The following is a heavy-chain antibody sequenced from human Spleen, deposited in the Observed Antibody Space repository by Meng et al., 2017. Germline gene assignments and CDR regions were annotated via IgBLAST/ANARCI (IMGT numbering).Heavy chain of an antibody. D-gene: IGHD3-10*01. J-gene: IGHJ6*04. Sequence: LSLTCAASGFTLSSSRLNWVRQTPGTGLEWVSVISSSGSHIYYADSVKGRFTIARDTATNSLYLQMNSRRAEDTGIYYCARDFHGSGTYYRDDYGRDGGGKG. CDR2: ISSSGSHI. CDR3: ARDFHGSGTYYRDDYGRDG. CDR1: GFTLSSSR. V-gene: IGHV3-21*01.